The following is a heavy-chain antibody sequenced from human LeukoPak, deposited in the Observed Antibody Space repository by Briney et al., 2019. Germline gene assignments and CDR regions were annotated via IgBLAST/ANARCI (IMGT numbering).Heavy chain of an antibody. J-gene: IGHJ6*03. CDR2: IYYSGST. CDR3: ARDNMDSSSWYGGYYYYYMDV. D-gene: IGHD6-13*01. Sequence: SETLSLTCTVSGGSISSHYWSWIRQPPGKGLEWIGYIYYSGSTNYNPSLKSRVTISVDTSKNQFSLKLSSVTAADTAVYYCARDNMDSSSWYGGYYYYYMDVWGKGTTVTVSS. CDR1: GGSISSHY. V-gene: IGHV4-59*11.